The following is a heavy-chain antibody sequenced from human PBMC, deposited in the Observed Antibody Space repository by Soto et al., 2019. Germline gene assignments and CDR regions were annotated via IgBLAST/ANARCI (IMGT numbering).Heavy chain of an antibody. CDR3: ATLPKIHRRYSSSSLNYYYYGMDV. CDR1: GLTFSSYA. J-gene: IGHJ6*02. CDR2: ISGSGGSK. Sequence: PGGSLRLSCAASGLTFSSYAMSWVRQAPGKGLEWVSAISGSGGSKYYADSVKGRFTISRDNSKNTLYLQMNSLRAEDTAVYYCATLPKIHRRYSSSSLNYYYYGMDVWGQGTTVTVSS. D-gene: IGHD6-6*01. V-gene: IGHV3-23*01.